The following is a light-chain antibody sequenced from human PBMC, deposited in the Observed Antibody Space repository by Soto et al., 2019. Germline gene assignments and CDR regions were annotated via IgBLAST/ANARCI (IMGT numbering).Light chain of an antibody. Sequence: EIVMTQPPATLSVYPGERATLSCRASQSVSSSYLAWYQQKRGQPPRLLIYGASSRATGTPGRFSGSGSGTDFTLTITRLEPEDFAVYYCQQYGSSPQTFGQGTKVDI. CDR2: GAS. V-gene: IGKV3-20*01. CDR1: QSVSSSY. CDR3: QQYGSSPQT. J-gene: IGKJ1*01.